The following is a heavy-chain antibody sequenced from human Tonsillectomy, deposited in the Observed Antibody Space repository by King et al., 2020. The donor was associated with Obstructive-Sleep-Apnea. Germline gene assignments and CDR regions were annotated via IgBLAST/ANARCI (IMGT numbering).Heavy chain of an antibody. J-gene: IGHJ4*02. CDR2: ISYDGSNK. CDR1: GFTFSSYC. CDR3: AKDRITMVRGGFDY. V-gene: IGHV3-30*18. D-gene: IGHD3-10*01. Sequence: VQLVESGGGVVQPGRSLRLSCAASGFTFSSYCMHWVRQAPGKGLEWVVVISYDGSNKYYADSVKGRVTISRDNSKNTLYLQMNSLRAEDTAVYYCAKDRITMVRGGFDYWGQGTLVTVSS.